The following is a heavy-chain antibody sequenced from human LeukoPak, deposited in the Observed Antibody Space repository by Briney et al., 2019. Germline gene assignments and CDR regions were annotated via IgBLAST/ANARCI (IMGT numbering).Heavy chain of an antibody. Sequence: SETLSLTCTVSGGSISSSSYYWGWIRQPPGKGLEWIGSIYYSGSTYYNPSLKSRVTISVDTSKNQFSLKLSSVTAADTAVYYCARVSGWEVGPNIDYWGQGTLVTVSS. CDR3: ARVSGWEVGPNIDY. V-gene: IGHV4-39*07. J-gene: IGHJ4*02. CDR2: IYYSGST. CDR1: GGSISSSSYY. D-gene: IGHD6-19*01.